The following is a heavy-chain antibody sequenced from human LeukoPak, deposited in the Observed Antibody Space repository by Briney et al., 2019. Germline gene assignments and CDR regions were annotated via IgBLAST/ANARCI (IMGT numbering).Heavy chain of an antibody. J-gene: IGHJ6*04. V-gene: IGHV3-53*01. CDR1: GFTVSSNF. CDR2: IYTGGTT. CDR3: ARGPGDFWRGYYYLDV. D-gene: IGHD3-3*01. Sequence: PGGSLRLSCAASGFTVSSNFMTWVRQAPGMGLEWVSVIYTGGTTYYADSVKGRFSISRDSSKNTLYLQMNSLSADDTAIYYCARGPGDFWRGYYYLDVWGIGTTVTVSS.